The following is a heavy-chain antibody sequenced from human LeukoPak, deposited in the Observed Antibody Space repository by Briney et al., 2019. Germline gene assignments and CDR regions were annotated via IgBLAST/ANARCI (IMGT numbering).Heavy chain of an antibody. J-gene: IGHJ4*02. V-gene: IGHV1-69*05. CDR2: IIPIFGTA. CDR3: ARAFYCTNGVCLPDY. Sequence: GASVKVSCKASGYTFTSYGISWVRQAPGQGLEWMGRIIPIFGTANYAQKFQGRVTITTDESTSTAYMELSSLRSEDTAVYYCARAFYCTNGVCLPDYWGQGTLVTVSS. CDR1: GYTFTSYG. D-gene: IGHD2-8*01.